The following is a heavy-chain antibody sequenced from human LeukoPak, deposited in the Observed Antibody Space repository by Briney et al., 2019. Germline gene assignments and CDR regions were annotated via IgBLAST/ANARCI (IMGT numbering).Heavy chain of an antibody. D-gene: IGHD3-22*01. CDR1: GGSISSSSYY. J-gene: IGHJ4*02. CDR2: IYYSGST. V-gene: IGHV4-39*01. CDR3: AVYYYDSSGYCDY. Sequence: SETLSLTCTVSGGSISSSSYYWGWIRQPPGKGLEWIGSIYYSGSTYYNPSLKSRVTISVDTSKNQFSLKLSSVTAADTAVYYCAVYYYDSSGYCDYWGQGTLVTVSS.